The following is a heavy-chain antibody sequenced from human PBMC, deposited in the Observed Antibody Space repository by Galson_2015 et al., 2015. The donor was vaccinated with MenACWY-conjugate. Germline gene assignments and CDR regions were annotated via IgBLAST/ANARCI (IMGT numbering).Heavy chain of an antibody. CDR1: GFTFSSYW. Sequence: SLRLSCAASGFTFSSYWMHWVRQAPGKGLVWVSLINSDGSSTSYADSMKGRFTISRDNAKNTLYLQMNSLRAEDTAVYYCAVYCSSTRCYGASGGYWGQGTLVTVSS. CDR3: AVYCSSTRCYGASGGY. CDR2: INSDGSST. D-gene: IGHD2-2*01. J-gene: IGHJ4*02. V-gene: IGHV3-74*01.